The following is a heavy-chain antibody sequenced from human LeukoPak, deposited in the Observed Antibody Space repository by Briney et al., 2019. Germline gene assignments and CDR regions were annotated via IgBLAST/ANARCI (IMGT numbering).Heavy chain of an antibody. CDR2: ISSSSSYI. J-gene: IGHJ4*02. Sequence: GGSLRLSCAASGFTFSSYSMNWVRQAPGKRLEWVSSISSSSSYIYYADSVKGRFTISRDNAKNSLYLQMNSLRDEDTAVYYCARDPSPYGGNPDYWGQGTLVTVSS. D-gene: IGHD4-17*01. CDR1: GFTFSSYS. V-gene: IGHV3-21*01. CDR3: ARDPSPYGGNPDY.